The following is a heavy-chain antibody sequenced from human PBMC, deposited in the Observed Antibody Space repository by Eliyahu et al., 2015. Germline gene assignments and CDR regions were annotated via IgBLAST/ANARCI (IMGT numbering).Heavy chain of an antibody. D-gene: IGHD3-3*01. Sequence: EVQLLESGGGLVQPGGSLRLSCATSGFXFSTXAMTWVRQAPGKGLEWVSSITGSGDRIYLADSVKGRFTISRDNSRSTLYLQMNSVRVEDTALYYCAKDQMSLDYWSGYYIDYWGQGTLVTVSS. CDR2: ITGSGDRI. CDR3: AKDQMSLDYWSGYYIDY. CDR1: GFXFSTXA. J-gene: IGHJ4*02. V-gene: IGHV3-23*01.